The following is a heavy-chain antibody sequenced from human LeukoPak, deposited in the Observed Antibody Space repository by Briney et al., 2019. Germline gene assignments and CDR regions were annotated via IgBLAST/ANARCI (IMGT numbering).Heavy chain of an antibody. CDR1: GGSISSGSYY. V-gene: IGHV4-61*02. Sequence: SETLFLTCTVSGGSISSGSYYWSWIRQPAGKGLEWIGRIYTSGSTNYNPSLKSRVTISVDTSKNQFSLKLSSVTAADTAVYYCARDWYYYYMDVWGKGTTVTVSS. CDR2: IYTSGST. J-gene: IGHJ6*03. CDR3: ARDWYYYYMDV.